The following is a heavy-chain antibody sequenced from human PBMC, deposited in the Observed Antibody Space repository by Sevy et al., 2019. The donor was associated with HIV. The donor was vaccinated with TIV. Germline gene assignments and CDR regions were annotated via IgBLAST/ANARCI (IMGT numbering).Heavy chain of an antibody. Sequence: SETLSLTCTVSGYSISSGYYWGWIRQPPGKGLEWIGSIYHSGSTYYNPSIKSRVTISVDTSKNQFSLKLSSVTAADTAVYYCARDSYYDSSGYYRWFDPWGQGTLVTVSS. CDR2: IYHSGST. CDR1: GYSISSGYY. CDR3: ARDSYYDSSGYYRWFDP. D-gene: IGHD3-22*01. J-gene: IGHJ5*02. V-gene: IGHV4-38-2*02.